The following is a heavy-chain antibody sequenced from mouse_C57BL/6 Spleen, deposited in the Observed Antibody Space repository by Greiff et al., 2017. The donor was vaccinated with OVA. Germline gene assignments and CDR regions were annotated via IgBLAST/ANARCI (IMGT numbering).Heavy chain of an antibody. CDR3: ARRGTGSHYFDY. CDR2: IYPRSGNT. CDR1: GYTFTSYG. J-gene: IGHJ2*01. V-gene: IGHV1-81*01. D-gene: IGHD4-1*01. Sequence: VKLQESGAELARPGASVKLSCKASGYTFTSYGISWVKQRTGQGLEWIGEIYPRSGNTYYNEKFKGKATLTADKSSSTAYMELRSLTSEDSAVYFCARRGTGSHYFDYWGQGTTLTVSS.